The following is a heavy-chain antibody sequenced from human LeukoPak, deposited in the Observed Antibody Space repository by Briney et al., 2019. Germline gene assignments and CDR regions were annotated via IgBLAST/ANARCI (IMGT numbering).Heavy chain of an antibody. CDR2: IYYSGST. CDR1: GGSISSSSYY. D-gene: IGHD5-12*01. V-gene: IGHV4-39*07. Sequence: PSETLSLTCTVSGGSISSSSYYWGWIRQPPGKGLEWIGSIYYSGSTYYNPSLKSRVTISVDTSKNQFSLKLSSVTAADTAVYYCARATGYSGYKIDYWGQGTLVTVSS. J-gene: IGHJ4*02. CDR3: ARATGYSGYKIDY.